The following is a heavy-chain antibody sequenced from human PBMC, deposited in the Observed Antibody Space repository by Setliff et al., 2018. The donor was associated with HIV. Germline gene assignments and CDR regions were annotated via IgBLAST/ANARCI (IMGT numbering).Heavy chain of an antibody. D-gene: IGHD5-12*01. CDR1: GYTFTGYY. V-gene: IGHV1-2*02. Sequence: ASVKVSCKASGYTFTGYYMHWVRQAPGQGLEWMGWINPNNGGTNYAQKFQGRVTMTRDTSISTAYMELSRLRSEDTAVYYCARDRRVRLRLPSFDYYYYGMDVWGQGTTVTVSS. CDR2: INPNNGGT. CDR3: ARDRRVRLRLPSFDYYYYGMDV. J-gene: IGHJ6*02.